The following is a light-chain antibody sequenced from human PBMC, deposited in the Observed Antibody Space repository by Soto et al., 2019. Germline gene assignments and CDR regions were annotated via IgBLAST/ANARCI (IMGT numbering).Light chain of an antibody. CDR3: QQYGRSPYT. J-gene: IGKJ2*01. V-gene: IGKV3-20*01. Sequence: IVLAQSPGTLSLSPGERAILSCRASQSVSSSYLAWYQQKPGQAPRLLIYGASYRATGIPDRFSGSGSGTDFTLTISRLEPEDFAVYYCQQYGRSPYTFGQGTKVDIK. CDR2: GAS. CDR1: QSVSSSY.